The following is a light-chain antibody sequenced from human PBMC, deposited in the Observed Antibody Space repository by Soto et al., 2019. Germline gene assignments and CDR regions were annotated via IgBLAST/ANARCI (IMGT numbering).Light chain of an antibody. CDR2: KEN. J-gene: IGLJ2*01. CDR3: QSLDSSGYYVV. V-gene: IGLV3-25*02. Sequence: SYELTQPPSLSVSPGQTARITCSGDTLPKQYAYWYQQKPGQAPVLVIYKENERPSGIPERFSASGSGTTVTLTISGVQAEDEADYYCQSLDSSGYYVVFGGGTKLTVL. CDR1: TLPKQY.